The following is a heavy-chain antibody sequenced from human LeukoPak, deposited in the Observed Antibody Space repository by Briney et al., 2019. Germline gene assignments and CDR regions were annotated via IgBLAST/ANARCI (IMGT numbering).Heavy chain of an antibody. D-gene: IGHD2-15*01. CDR2: ISYDGSNK. CDR1: GFTFSNYG. CDR3: AKDLVVVAATRSDFDY. V-gene: IGHV3-30*18. J-gene: IGHJ4*02. Sequence: GGSLRLSCAASGFTFSNYGMHWVRQAPGKGLEWVAVISYDGSNKYYADSVKGRFTISRDNSKNTLYLQMNSLRAEDTAVYYCAKDLVVVAATRSDFDYWGQGTLVIVSS.